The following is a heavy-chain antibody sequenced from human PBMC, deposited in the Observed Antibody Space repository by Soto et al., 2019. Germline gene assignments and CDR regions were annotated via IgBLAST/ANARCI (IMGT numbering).Heavy chain of an antibody. Sequence: QVQLVQSGAEVKKPGSSVKVSCKASGGTFSSYAINWVRQAPGQGLEWMGGIIPISGTTNYAEKFQGRVTLTADKFTNTAYMELSRLTFEDTAVYYCAKDPPRPGVVVVPAAIGAYYYGMDVWGQGTTVTVSS. CDR2: IIPISGTT. V-gene: IGHV1-69*06. J-gene: IGHJ6*02. CDR1: GGTFSSYA. D-gene: IGHD2-2*01. CDR3: AKDPPRPGVVVVPAAIGAYYYGMDV.